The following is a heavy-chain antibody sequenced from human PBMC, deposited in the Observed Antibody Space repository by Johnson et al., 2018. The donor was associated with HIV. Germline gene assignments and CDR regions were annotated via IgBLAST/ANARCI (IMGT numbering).Heavy chain of an antibody. CDR2: ISYDGSNK. CDR1: GFTVSSFA. Sequence: QVQLVESGGGLIQPGGSLRLSCAASGFTVSSFAMHWVRQAPGKGLEWMAFISYDGSNKYFTDSVRGRFTISRDNSKNTLYLQMRSLRAEGTAVYYCATSGSHFAFDIWGQGTMVTVSS. CDR3: ATSGSHFAFDI. D-gene: IGHD1-26*01. V-gene: IGHV3-30-3*01. J-gene: IGHJ3*02.